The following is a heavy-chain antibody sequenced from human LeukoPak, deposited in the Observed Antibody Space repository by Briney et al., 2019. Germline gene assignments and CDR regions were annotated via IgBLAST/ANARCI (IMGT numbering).Heavy chain of an antibody. V-gene: IGHV4-38-2*02. J-gene: IGHJ3*02. CDR3: ARDPNNWNYVGGAFDI. D-gene: IGHD1-7*01. Sequence: SETLSLTCTVSGYSISSGYYWGWIRQPPGKGLEWIGSIYHSGSTYYNPSLKSRVTISVDTSKNRCSLKLSSVTAADTAVDYCARDPNNWNYVGGAFDIWGQGTMVTVSS. CDR1: GYSISSGYY. CDR2: IYHSGST.